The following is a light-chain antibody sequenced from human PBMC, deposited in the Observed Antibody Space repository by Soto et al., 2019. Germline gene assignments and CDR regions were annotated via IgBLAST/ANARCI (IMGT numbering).Light chain of an antibody. Sequence: QSVLTQPASVSGSPGQSITISCTGTSSDVGGYKYVSWYQQHPDKAPKLIIYDVTNRPSGISNRFSGSKSGNTASLTISGLQAEDEADYYCSSYTSSTPYVFATGTKLTVL. V-gene: IGLV2-14*01. CDR2: DVT. J-gene: IGLJ1*01. CDR1: SSDVGGYKY. CDR3: SSYTSSTPYV.